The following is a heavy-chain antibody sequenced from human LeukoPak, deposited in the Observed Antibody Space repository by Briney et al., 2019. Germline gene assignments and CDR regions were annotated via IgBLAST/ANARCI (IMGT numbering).Heavy chain of an antibody. J-gene: IGHJ4*02. CDR2: IQFDESSK. CDR1: GFNFRTYG. CDR3: AKEDGTVVVSTFGD. Sequence: PGGSLRLSCAAAGFNFRTYGMHWVRQAPGEGLEWVAFIQFDESSKNYADSVKGRFTISRDNSKNTVYLQVNSLRAEDTAVYYCAKEDGTVVVSTFGDWGQGTLVTVSS. V-gene: IGHV3-30*02. D-gene: IGHD3-22*01.